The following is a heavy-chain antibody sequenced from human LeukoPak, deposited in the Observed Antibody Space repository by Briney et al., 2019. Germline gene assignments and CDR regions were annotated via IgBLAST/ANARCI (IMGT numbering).Heavy chain of an antibody. CDR1: GFTFSDYI. CDR3: ARDYDMDV. V-gene: IGHV3-21*01. J-gene: IGHJ6*02. Sequence: GRSLRLSCAASGFTFSDYIMNWVRQAPGKGLEWVSSISSSSSYIYYAESVKGRFTISRDNAKNSLYLQMNSLRAEDTAVYYCARDYDMDVWGQGTTVTVSS. CDR2: ISSSSSYI.